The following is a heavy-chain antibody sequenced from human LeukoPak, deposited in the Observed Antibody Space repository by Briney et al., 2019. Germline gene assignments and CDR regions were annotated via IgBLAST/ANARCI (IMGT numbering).Heavy chain of an antibody. D-gene: IGHD2-2*01. CDR2: FDPGDGET. V-gene: IGHV1-24*01. CDR3: ATAFKCTSTSCSDY. J-gene: IGHJ4*02. CDR1: GYTLTELS. Sequence: ASVKVSCKVSGYTLTELSMHWVRQAPGKGLEWMGGFDPGDGETIYAQKFQGRVTMTEDTSTDTAYMELSSLRSEDTAVYYCATAFKCTSTSCSDYWGQGTLVTVSS.